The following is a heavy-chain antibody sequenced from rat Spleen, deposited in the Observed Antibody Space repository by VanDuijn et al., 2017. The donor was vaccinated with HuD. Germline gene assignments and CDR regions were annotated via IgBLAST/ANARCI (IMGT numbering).Heavy chain of an antibody. J-gene: IGHJ3*01. CDR1: GFSLTNYG. CDR2: IWSNGGT. Sequence: QVQLKESGPVLVQASETLSLTCTVSGFSLTNYGVIWVRQPPGKGLEWMGVIWSNGGTDYNSAIKSRLSISRDTSKSQVFLKMNSLQTEDTAMYFCTGIPNWFAYWGQGTLVTVSS. V-gene: IGHV2-52*01. CDR3: TGIPNWFAY. D-gene: IGHD1-11*01.